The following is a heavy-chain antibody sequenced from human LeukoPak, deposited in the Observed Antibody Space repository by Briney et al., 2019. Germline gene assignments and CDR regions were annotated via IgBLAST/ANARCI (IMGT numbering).Heavy chain of an antibody. D-gene: IGHD6-6*01. CDR2: ISYDGSNK. J-gene: IGHJ6*03. CDR1: GFTFSSYA. Sequence: GGSLRLSCAASGFTFSSYAMSWVRQAPGKGLEWVAVISYDGSNKYYADSVKGRFTISRDNSKNTLYPQMNSLRAEDTAVYYCARVGGAARQYYYYYMDVWGKGTTVTVSS. CDR3: ARVGGAARQYYYYYMDV. V-gene: IGHV3-30*04.